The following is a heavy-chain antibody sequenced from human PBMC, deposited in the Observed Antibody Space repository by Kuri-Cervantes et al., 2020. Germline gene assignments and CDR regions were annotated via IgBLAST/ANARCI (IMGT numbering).Heavy chain of an antibody. CDR1: GYTFISYH. CDR2: ISPYNGDT. V-gene: IGHV1-18*01. J-gene: IGHJ5*02. Sequence: ASVKVSCKASGYTFISYHISWVRQAPGQGLEWVGWISPYNGDTKSAQRLQGRVTMTTDTSTSTAYMEVTSLTSDDTAVYYCARDHPGYSSSWFGWFDPWGQGTLVTVSS. D-gene: IGHD6-13*01. CDR3: ARDHPGYSSSWFGWFDP.